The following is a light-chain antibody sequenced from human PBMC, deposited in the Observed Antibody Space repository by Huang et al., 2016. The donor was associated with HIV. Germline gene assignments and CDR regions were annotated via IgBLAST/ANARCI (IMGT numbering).Light chain of an antibody. Sequence: DIQMTQSPSSLSASVGDRVTITCRASQGIGNSLAWYQQKPEKAPRLLLDATSTLESGVPSRFSGSGSGTHYTLTINNLQPEDIASYYCQQYHSLPWTFGQGTKVEIK. J-gene: IGKJ1*01. CDR3: QQYHSLPWT. CDR2: ATS. CDR1: QGIGNS. V-gene: IGKV1-NL1*01.